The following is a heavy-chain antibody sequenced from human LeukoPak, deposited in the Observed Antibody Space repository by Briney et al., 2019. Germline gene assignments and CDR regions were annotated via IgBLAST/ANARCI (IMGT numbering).Heavy chain of an antibody. D-gene: IGHD3-10*01. Sequence: PSETLSLTCAVYGAPFSDYYWSWIRQPPGKGLEWIGEINHSQSTNYNASLESRVTISVDTSKNQLSLKLSSVTAADTAVYYCVFGVDFDYWGQGTLVTVSS. J-gene: IGHJ4*02. CDR3: VFGVDFDY. CDR1: GAPFSDYY. V-gene: IGHV4-34*01. CDR2: INHSQST.